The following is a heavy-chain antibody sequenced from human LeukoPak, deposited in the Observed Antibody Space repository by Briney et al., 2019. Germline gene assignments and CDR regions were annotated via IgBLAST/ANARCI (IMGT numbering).Heavy chain of an antibody. CDR2: IYYSGST. V-gene: IGHV4-39*01. CDR3: ARQGYDILTGYYIPVDY. D-gene: IGHD3-9*01. Sequence: PETLSLTCTVSGGSISSSSYYWGWIRQPPGKGLEWIGSIYYSGSTYYNPSLKSRVTISVDTSKNQFSLKLSSVTAADTAVYYCARQGYDILTGYYIPVDYWGQGTLVTVSS. CDR1: GGSISSSSYY. J-gene: IGHJ4*02.